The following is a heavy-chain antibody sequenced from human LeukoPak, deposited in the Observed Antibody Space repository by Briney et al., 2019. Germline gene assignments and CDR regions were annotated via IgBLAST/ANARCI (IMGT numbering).Heavy chain of an antibody. CDR2: IRSSSSYI. V-gene: IGHV3-21*01. CDR1: GFTFSGSS. Sequence: GGAPRHSCAASGFTFSGSSMNWVRQAPGEGLEWVSPIRSSSSYIYYADSVKGRFTITRDNAKTSLYLQMRSLRSEDTAVDYCARDCARSVAAILPYYFDYWGQGTLVTVSS. CDR3: ARDCARSVAAILPYYFDY. J-gene: IGHJ4*02. D-gene: IGHD2-21*02.